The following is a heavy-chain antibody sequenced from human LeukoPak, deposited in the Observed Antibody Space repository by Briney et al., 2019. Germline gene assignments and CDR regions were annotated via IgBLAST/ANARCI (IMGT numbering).Heavy chain of an antibody. D-gene: IGHD3-10*01. Sequence: GASAKVSCKVSGYTLTELSMHWVRQAPGKGLEWMGGFDPEDGETIYAQKFQGRVTMTEDTSTDTAYMELSSLRSEDTAVYYCATERATMVRGVITRSGSMDVWGKGTTVTVSS. J-gene: IGHJ6*04. CDR3: ATERATMVRGVITRSGSMDV. CDR1: GYTLTELS. V-gene: IGHV1-24*01. CDR2: FDPEDGET.